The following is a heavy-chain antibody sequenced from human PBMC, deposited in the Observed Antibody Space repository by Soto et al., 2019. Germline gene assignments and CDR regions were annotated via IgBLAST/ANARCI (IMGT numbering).Heavy chain of an antibody. CDR2: ISAYNDHT. D-gene: IGHD1-1*01. CDR3: ARGTYFDY. Sequence: ASVKVSCKAAGYTLTTYGVSWVRQAPGQGLEWVGWISAYNDHTNYAQKFQGRVTMTTDTSTSTAYMELRSLRSDDTAVYYCARGTYFDYWGQGTLVTVS. V-gene: IGHV1-18*01. J-gene: IGHJ4*02. CDR1: GYTLTTYG.